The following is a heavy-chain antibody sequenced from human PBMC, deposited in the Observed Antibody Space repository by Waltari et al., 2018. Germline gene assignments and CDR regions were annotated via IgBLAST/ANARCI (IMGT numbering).Heavy chain of an antibody. CDR2: INGDGSST. D-gene: IGHD1-26*01. V-gene: IGHV3-74*01. CDR3: ARDYYHSISH. Sequence: VQLVESGGGLVQPGGSLRLSCAASGFTFRGNWLHWVRQAPGMGPVWVSHINGDGSSTSYADSVKGRFTISRDDAKNTLYLQMNSLRAEDTAVYYCARDYYHSISHWGQGTLVTVSS. J-gene: IGHJ4*02. CDR1: GFTFRGNW.